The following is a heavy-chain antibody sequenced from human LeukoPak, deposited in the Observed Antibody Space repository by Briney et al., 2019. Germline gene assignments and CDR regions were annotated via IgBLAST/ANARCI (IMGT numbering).Heavy chain of an antibody. CDR3: ARDLPVNY. CDR2: ISSSSSTI. CDR1: GFTFSSYS. Sequence: GGSLRLSCAASGFTFSSYSMNWVRQAPGKGLEWVSYISSSSSTIYYADSVKGRFTISRDNAKNSLYLQMNSLRAEDTAVYYCARDLPVNYWGQGTLVTVSS. J-gene: IGHJ4*02. D-gene: IGHD4-17*01. V-gene: IGHV3-48*01.